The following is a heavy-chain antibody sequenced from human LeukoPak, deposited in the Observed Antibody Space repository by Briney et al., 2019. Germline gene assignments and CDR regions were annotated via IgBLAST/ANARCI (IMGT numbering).Heavy chain of an antibody. CDR3: ATSRYYDFWSGYYKPPNY. D-gene: IGHD3-3*01. V-gene: IGHV4-34*01. J-gene: IGHJ4*02. Sequence: KPSETLSLTCAVYGGSFSGYYWSWIRQPPGNGLEWIGEINHSGSTNYNPSLKSRVTISVDTSKNQFSLKLSSVTAADTAVYYCATSRYYDFWSGYYKPPNYWGQGTLVTVSS. CDR2: INHSGST. CDR1: GGSFSGYY.